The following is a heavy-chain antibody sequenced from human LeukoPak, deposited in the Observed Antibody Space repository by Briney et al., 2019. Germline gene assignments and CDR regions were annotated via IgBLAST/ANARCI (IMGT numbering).Heavy chain of an antibody. CDR2: INPSGGST. V-gene: IGHV1-46*01. CDR3: ARGISSSTWYAAFDI. CDR1: GYTFISYY. Sequence: ASLKVSCKASGYTFISYYMHSVRRAPGQGLEWIGIINPSGGSTSYAQNFQGRVTMTRDTSTSTVYMELSSLRSEDTAVYYCARGISSSTWYAAFDIWGQGTMVTVSS. D-gene: IGHD6-13*01. J-gene: IGHJ3*02.